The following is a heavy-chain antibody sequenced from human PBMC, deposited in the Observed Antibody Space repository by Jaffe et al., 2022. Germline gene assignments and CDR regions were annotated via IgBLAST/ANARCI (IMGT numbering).Heavy chain of an antibody. V-gene: IGHV1-2*02. J-gene: IGHJ4*02. CDR3: ACYDYVWGSYRYGAFGY. D-gene: IGHD3-16*02. Sequence: QVQLVQSGAEVKKPGASVKVSCKASGYTFTGYYMHWVRQAPGQGLEWMGWINPNSGGTNYAQKFQGRVTMTRDTSISTAYMELSRLRSDDTAVYYCACYDYVWGSYRYGAFGYWGQGTLVTVSS. CDR1: GYTFTGYY. CDR2: INPNSGGT.